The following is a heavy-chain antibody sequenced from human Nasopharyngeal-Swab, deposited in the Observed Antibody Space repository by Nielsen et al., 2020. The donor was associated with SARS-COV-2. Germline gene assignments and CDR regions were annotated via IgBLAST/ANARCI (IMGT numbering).Heavy chain of an antibody. Sequence: ASVKVSCKASGYTFSSYGIIWVRQAPGQGLEWMGWISPYNGNTNYAQKFQDRVTVTTDTSTSTAYLELRSLRSDDTAIYYCARKVGAPRAWYFDLWGRGTLVTVSS. CDR3: ARKVGAPRAWYFDL. V-gene: IGHV1-18*01. CDR2: ISPYNGNT. J-gene: IGHJ2*01. CDR1: GYTFSSYG. D-gene: IGHD1-26*01.